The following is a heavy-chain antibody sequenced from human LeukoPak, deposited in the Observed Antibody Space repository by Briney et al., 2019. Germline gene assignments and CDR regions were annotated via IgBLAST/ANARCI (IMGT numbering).Heavy chain of an antibody. CDR2: IKQDGSEK. D-gene: IGHD6-13*01. J-gene: IGHJ6*03. CDR3: ARVKQQLVRLLGRDTTYYYYYYMDV. Sequence: GGSLRLSCAGSGFTFSSYWMSWVRQAPGKGLEWVANIKQDGSEKHYVDSVKGRFTISRDNAKNSLFLQMNSLRAEDTAVYFCARVKQQLVRLLGRDTTYYYYYYMDVWGKGTTVTVSS. CDR1: GFTFSSYW. V-gene: IGHV3-7*01.